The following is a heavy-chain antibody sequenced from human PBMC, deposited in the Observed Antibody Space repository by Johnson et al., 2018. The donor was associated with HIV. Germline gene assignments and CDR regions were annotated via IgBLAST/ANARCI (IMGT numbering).Heavy chain of an antibody. V-gene: IGHV3-30-3*01. CDR3: ARDIMADTALDPGFAFDI. D-gene: IGHD3-16*01. J-gene: IGHJ3*02. Sequence: QVQLVESGGGVVQPGRSLRLSCAASGFTFSSYAMNWVRQAPGKGLEWVAVISYDGSNKYYADSVKGRFTISRDNSKNTLYLQMNSLRAEDTAVYYCARDIMADTALDPGFAFDIWGQGTMVTVSS. CDR1: GFTFSSYA. CDR2: ISYDGSNK.